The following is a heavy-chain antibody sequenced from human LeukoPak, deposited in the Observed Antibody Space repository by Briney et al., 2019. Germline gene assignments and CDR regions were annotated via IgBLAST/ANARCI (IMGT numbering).Heavy chain of an antibody. Sequence: PGGSLRLSCAASGFSFSIYVMSWVRQAPGKGLEWVSTISGGTSGTHYADSVKGRFTISRDNSKNAVYLQMNSLRAEDTAVYYCAKDLGYSPHYWGQGTLVTVSS. CDR3: AKDLGYSPHY. D-gene: IGHD6-13*01. CDR2: ISGGTSGT. CDR1: GFSFSIYV. V-gene: IGHV3-23*01. J-gene: IGHJ4*02.